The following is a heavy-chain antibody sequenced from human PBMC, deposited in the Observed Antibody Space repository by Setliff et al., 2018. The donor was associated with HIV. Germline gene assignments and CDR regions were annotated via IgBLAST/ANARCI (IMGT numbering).Heavy chain of an antibody. V-gene: IGHV3-74*01. Sequence: PGGSLRLSCAGSGFSFSSHWMHWVRQAPGKGLVWVSRINSDRITTAYAGSVKGRFTISRDNGRNTLYLQMNSLRDEDSAVYHCAREGPPVDVAGRYLQHWGRGTLVTVSS. CDR3: AREGPPVDVAGRYLQH. CDR2: INSDRITT. D-gene: IGHD2-15*01. J-gene: IGHJ1*01. CDR1: GFSFSSHW.